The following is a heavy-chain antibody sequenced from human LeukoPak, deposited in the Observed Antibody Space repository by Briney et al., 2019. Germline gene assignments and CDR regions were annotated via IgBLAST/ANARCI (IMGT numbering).Heavy chain of an antibody. D-gene: IGHD6-13*01. Sequence: GGSLRLSCAASGFTFSSYAVSWVRQAPGKGLEWVSAISGSGESTYYADSVKGRFTISRDNARNTSFLQMNSLRAEDTAVYYCARDPYSSSSGSGDYWGQGTLVTVSS. CDR2: ISGSGEST. CDR3: ARDPYSSSSGSGDY. J-gene: IGHJ4*02. CDR1: GFTFSSYA. V-gene: IGHV3-23*01.